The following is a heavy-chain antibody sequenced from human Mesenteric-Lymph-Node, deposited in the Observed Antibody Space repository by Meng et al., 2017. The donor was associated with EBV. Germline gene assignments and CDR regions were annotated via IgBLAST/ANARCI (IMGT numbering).Heavy chain of an antibody. CDR3: TSDLGGATDF. D-gene: IGHD1-26*01. CDR2: INTYGSRT. V-gene: IGHV3-74*01. Sequence: GQLVESGGGLVQPGGSLVLSCAASGFTFSSYWMHWVRQAPGKGLVWVSHINTYGSRTDYADSVKGRFTISRDNAKNTLSLQMNSLRAEDTAVYYCTSDLGGATDFWGQGTLVTVSS. J-gene: IGHJ4*02. CDR1: GFTFSSYW.